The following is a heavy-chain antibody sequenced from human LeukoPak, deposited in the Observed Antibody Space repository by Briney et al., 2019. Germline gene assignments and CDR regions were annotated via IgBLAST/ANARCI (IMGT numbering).Heavy chain of an antibody. V-gene: IGHV3-9*01. J-gene: IGHJ4*02. CDR2: ISWNSGSI. CDR3: AKDILSSITMVRGVTFDY. Sequence: GGSLRLSCAASGFIFDDYAMHCVRQAPGKGLEWVSGISWNSGSIGYADSVKGRFTISRDNAKNSLYLQMNSLRAEDTALYYCAKDILSSITMVRGVTFDYWGQGTLVTVSS. CDR1: GFIFDDYA. D-gene: IGHD3-10*01.